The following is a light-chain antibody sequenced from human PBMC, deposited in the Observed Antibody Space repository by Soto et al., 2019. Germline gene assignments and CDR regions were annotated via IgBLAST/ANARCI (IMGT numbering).Light chain of an antibody. Sequence: QSVLTQPPSASGSPGQSVTISCTGTSSDVGGYNYVSWYQQHPGKAPKLMIYEVSKRPSGVPDRFSGSKSGNTASLTVSGLQAEDEADYYCSSYAGSIKLGVFGTGTKVTVL. CDR1: SSDVGGYNY. V-gene: IGLV2-8*01. J-gene: IGLJ1*01. CDR3: SSYAGSIKLGV. CDR2: EVS.